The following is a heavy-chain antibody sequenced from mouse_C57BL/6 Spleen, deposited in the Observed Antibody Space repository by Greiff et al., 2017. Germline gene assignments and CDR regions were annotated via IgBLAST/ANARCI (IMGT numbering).Heavy chain of an antibody. V-gene: IGHV5-4*01. D-gene: IGHD1-1*01. J-gene: IGHJ1*03. Sequence: EVHLVESGGGLVKPGGSLKLSCAASGFTFSSYAMSWVRQTPEKRLEWVATISDGGSYTYYPDNVKGRFTLSRDNAKNNLYLQMSHLKSEDTAMYYCAREGDYYGSSGNWYFDVWGTGTTVTVSS. CDR3: AREGDYYGSSGNWYFDV. CDR1: GFTFSSYA. CDR2: ISDGGSYT.